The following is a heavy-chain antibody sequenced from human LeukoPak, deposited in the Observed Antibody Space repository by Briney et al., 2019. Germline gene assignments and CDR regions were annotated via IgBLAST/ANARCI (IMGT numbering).Heavy chain of an antibody. Sequence: SETLSLTCTVSGGSISYYYWSWIRQPPGKGLEWIGRIYTSGSTNYNPSLKSRVTMSVDTSKNQFSLKLSSVTAADTAVYYCARDQYDFWSGYYQVKGFDPWGQGTLVTVSS. CDR2: IYTSGST. CDR3: ARDQYDFWSGYYQVKGFDP. CDR1: GGSISYYY. V-gene: IGHV4-4*07. D-gene: IGHD3-3*01. J-gene: IGHJ5*02.